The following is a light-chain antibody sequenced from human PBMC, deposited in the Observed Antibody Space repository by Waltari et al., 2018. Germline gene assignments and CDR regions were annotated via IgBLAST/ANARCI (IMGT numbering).Light chain of an antibody. V-gene: IGLV2-23*01. CDR1: SSDVGTYNF. Sequence: QSALPQPASVSGSPGQSITISCTGTSSDVGTYNFSSWYQQNPGQAPKLMIYEGNKRPSGVSNRFSGSKAGNTASLTISGLQAEDEADYYCYSYAGSGTWVFGGGTKLTVL. CDR2: EGN. J-gene: IGLJ3*02. CDR3: YSYAGSGTWV.